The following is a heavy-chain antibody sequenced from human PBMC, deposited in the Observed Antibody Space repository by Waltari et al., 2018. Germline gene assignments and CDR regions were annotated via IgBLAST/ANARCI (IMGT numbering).Heavy chain of an antibody. CDR1: GFTFSDYY. CDR2: ISSSGSTI. J-gene: IGHJ4*02. D-gene: IGHD1-7*01. V-gene: IGHV3-11*04. CDR3: ARDRFPTGTTRTPAGPQGY. Sequence: QVQLVESGGGLVKPGGSLRLSCAASGFTFSDYYMSWIRQAPGKGLEWVSYISSSGSTIYYADSVKGRFTISRDNAKNPLYLQMNSLRAEDTAVYYCARDRFPTGTTRTPAGPQGYWGQGTLVTVSS.